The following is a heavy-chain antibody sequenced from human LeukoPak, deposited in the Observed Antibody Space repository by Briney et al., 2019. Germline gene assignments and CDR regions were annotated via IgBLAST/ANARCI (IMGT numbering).Heavy chain of an antibody. J-gene: IGHJ5*02. CDR3: AREGGDPRWLDP. D-gene: IGHD6-25*01. CDR1: GGSISSYY. V-gene: IGHV4-4*07. CDR2: INTSGSA. Sequence: PSETLSLTCTVSGGSISSYYWTWIRQSAGKGLEWIGRINTSGSANYNPSLRSRVTMSVNTSKNQFSLNLTSVTAADTAVYSCAREGGDPRWLDPWGQGTLVTVSS.